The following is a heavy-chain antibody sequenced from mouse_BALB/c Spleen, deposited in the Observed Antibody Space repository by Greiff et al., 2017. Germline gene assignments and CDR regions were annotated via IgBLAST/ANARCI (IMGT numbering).Heavy chain of an antibody. J-gene: IGHJ2*01. CDR3: ARRVSLDY. CDR1: GFTFSSYG. Sequence: EVKVVESGGGLVQPGGSLKLSCAASGFTFSSYGMSWVRQTPDKRLELVATINSNGGSTYYPDSVKGRFTISRDNAKNTLYLQMSSLKSEDTAMYYCARRVSLDYWGQGTTLTVSS. V-gene: IGHV5-6-3*01. CDR2: INSNGGST.